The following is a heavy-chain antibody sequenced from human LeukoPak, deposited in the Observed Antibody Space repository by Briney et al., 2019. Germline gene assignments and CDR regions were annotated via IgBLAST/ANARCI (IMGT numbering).Heavy chain of an antibody. CDR2: INPSGGSA. CDR1: GYTFTTYS. CDR3: VRHNHMDV. J-gene: IGHJ6*02. Sequence: ASVKVSCKASGYTFTTYSMHWVRQAPRQGLGWMAIINPSGGSASYTQKFQGRVTMTRDTSTSTVYMELSSLRSEDTAVYYCVRHNHMDVWGQGTTVTVSS. V-gene: IGHV1-46*01.